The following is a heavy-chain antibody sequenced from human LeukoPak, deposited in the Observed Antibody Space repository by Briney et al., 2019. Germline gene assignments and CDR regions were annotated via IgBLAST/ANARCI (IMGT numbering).Heavy chain of an antibody. CDR2: IYYSGST. V-gene: IGHV4-30-4*01. J-gene: IGHJ4*02. CDR3: ASRGVFGGVIVFDY. CDR1: GGSISSGDYY. D-gene: IGHD3-16*02. Sequence: SGTLSLTCAVSGGSISSGDYYWSWVRQPPGKGLEWIGYIYYSGSTYYNPSLKSRVTISVDTSKNQFSLKLSSVTAADTAVYYCASRGVFGGVIVFDYWGQRTLVTVSS.